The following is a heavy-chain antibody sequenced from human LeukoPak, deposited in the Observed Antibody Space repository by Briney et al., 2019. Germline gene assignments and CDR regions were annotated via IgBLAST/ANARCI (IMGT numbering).Heavy chain of an antibody. CDR1: GGSISSSSYY. CDR2: IYYSGST. Sequence: PSETLSLTCTVSGGSISSSSYYWGWIRQPPGKGLEWIGSIYYSGSTYYNPSLKSRVTISVDTSKNQFSLKLSSVTAADTAVYYCARQGYRILDCWGQGTLVTVSS. V-gene: IGHV4-39*01. CDR3: ARQGYRILDC. D-gene: IGHD5-18*01. J-gene: IGHJ4*02.